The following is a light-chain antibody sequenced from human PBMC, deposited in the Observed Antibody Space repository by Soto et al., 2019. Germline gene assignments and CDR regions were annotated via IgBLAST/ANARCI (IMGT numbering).Light chain of an antibody. Sequence: DIQMTQSPSSLSASVGDSVTITCRASQNIKTYLNWYQQKPGKAPNLLIYAASSLHSGVPSRFSGSGPGTDFTLNISSLQHEYFATYYCQQSFSSPPWTFGQGTKVEIK. V-gene: IGKV1-39*01. CDR2: AAS. CDR3: QQSFSSPPWT. CDR1: QNIKTY. J-gene: IGKJ1*01.